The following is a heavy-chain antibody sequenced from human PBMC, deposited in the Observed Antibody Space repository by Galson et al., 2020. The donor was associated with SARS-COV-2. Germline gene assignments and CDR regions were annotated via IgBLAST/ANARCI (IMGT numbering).Heavy chain of an antibody. V-gene: IGHV4-59*01. CDR1: GGSISSYY. CDR3: ARLGRFSLYFFDY. J-gene: IGHJ4*02. D-gene: IGHD3-16*01. CDR2: ISYSGST. Sequence: ASETLSLTCTVSGGSISSYYWNWIRQPPGKGLEWIGYISYSGSTNYNPSLKSRVTISVDMSKNQFSLNLTSMTAADTAVYYCARLGRFSLYFFDYWGQGTQVTVSS.